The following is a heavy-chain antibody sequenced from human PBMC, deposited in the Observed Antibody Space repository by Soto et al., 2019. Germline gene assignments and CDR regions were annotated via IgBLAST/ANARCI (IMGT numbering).Heavy chain of an antibody. CDR2: IIPIFGTA. CDR3: ARQKLTGDGGYYYYGMDV. J-gene: IGHJ6*02. Sequence: QVQLVQSGAEVKKPGSSVKVSCKASGGTFSSYAISWVRQAPGQGLEWMRGIIPIFGTANYAQKFQGRVTITADESTSTAYMELSSLRSEDTAVYYCARQKLTGDGGYYYYGMDVWGQGTTVTVSS. CDR1: GGTFSSYA. D-gene: IGHD7-27*01. V-gene: IGHV1-69*01.